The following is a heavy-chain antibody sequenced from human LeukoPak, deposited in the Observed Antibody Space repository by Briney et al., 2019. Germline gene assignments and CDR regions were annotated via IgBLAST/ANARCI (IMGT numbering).Heavy chain of an antibody. V-gene: IGHV4-31*03. J-gene: IGHJ4*02. CDR2: IYYSGST. CDR1: GGSISSGGYY. D-gene: IGHD6-13*01. Sequence: SQTLSLTCTVSGGSISSGGYYWSWIRQHPGKGLEWIGYIYYSGSTYYNPSLKSRATISVDTSKNQFSLKLSSVTAADTAVYYCARAAYSSSWLFDYWGQGTLVTVSS. CDR3: ARAAYSSSWLFDY.